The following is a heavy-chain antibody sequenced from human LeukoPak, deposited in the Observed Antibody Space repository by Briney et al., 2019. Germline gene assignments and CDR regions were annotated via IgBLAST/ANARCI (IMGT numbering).Heavy chain of an antibody. CDR2: INPNSGGT. CDR3: AGSPDLELGGAFDY. CDR1: GYTFTGYY. Sequence: GASVKVSCKASGYTFTGYYMHWVRQAPGQGLEWMGWINPNSGGTNYAQKFQGRVTMTRDTSISTAYMELSRLRSDDTAVYYCAGSPDLELGGAFDYWGQGTLVTVSS. D-gene: IGHD1-14*01. V-gene: IGHV1-2*02. J-gene: IGHJ4*02.